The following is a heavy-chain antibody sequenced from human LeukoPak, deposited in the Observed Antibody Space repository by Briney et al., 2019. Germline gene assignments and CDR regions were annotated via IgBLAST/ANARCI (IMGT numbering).Heavy chain of an antibody. CDR3: ARDWSMARGPYYYYYGMDV. CDR1: GGTFSSYA. V-gene: IGHV1-69*13. CDR2: IIPIFGTA. D-gene: IGHD3-10*01. J-gene: IGHJ6*02. Sequence: SVKVSCKASGGTFSSYAISWVRQAPGQGLEWMGGIIPIFGTANYAQKFQGRVTTTADESTSTAYMELSSLRSEDTAVYYCARDWSMARGPYYYYYGMDVWGQGTTVTVSS.